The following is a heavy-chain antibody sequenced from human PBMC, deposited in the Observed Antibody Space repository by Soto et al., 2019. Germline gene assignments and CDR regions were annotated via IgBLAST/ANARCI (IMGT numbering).Heavy chain of an antibody. J-gene: IGHJ4*02. V-gene: IGHV3-30*18. CDR2: ISYDGSNK. Sequence: GGSLRLSCAASGFTFSSYGMHWVRQAPGKGLEWVAVISYDGSNKYYADSVKGRFTISRDNSKNTLYLQMNSLRAEDTAVYYCAKVAERSTYYYFDYWCQGALVTVFS. D-gene: IGHD2-2*01. CDR3: AKVAERSTYYYFDY. CDR1: GFTFSSYG.